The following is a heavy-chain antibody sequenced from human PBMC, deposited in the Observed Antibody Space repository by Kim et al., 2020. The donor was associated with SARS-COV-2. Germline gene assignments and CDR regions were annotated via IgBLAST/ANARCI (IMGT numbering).Heavy chain of an antibody. V-gene: IGHV3-23*01. CDR3: AKDPAITMVRGVIINNWFDP. CDR2: ISGSGGST. Sequence: GGSLRLSCAASGFTFSSYAMSWVRQAPGKGLEWVSAISGSGGSTYYADSVKGRFTISRDNSKNTLYLQMNSLRAEDTAVYYCAKDPAITMVRGVIINNWFDPWGQGTLVTVSS. CDR1: GFTFSSYA. D-gene: IGHD3-10*01. J-gene: IGHJ5*02.